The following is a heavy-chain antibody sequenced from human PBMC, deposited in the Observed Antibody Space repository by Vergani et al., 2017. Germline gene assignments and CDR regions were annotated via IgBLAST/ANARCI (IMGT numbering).Heavy chain of an antibody. J-gene: IGHJ5*02. CDR3: ARESPTNYDFWSGYINWFDP. CDR2: IIPILVIA. CDR1: GGTFSSYT. Sequence: QVQLVQSGAEVKKPGASVKVSCKASGGTFSSYTISWVLQAHGQGLEWMGRIIPILVIANYAQKFQGRVTITADKSTTTAYMQLSSLRSEYTAVYYCARESPTNYDFWSGYINWFDPWGQGSLVTVSS. D-gene: IGHD3-3*01. V-gene: IGHV1-69*09.